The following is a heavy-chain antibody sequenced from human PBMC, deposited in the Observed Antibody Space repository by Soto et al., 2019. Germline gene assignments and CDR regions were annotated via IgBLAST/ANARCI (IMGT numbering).Heavy chain of an antibody. J-gene: IGHJ4*02. V-gene: IGHV3-30-3*01. Sequence: QVQLVESGGGVVQPGRSLRLSCAASGFTFSSYVMHWVRQAPGKGLEWVAVISYDGSNKYYADSVKGRFTISRDNSKNTLYLQMDSLRAEDTVVYYCAREGGGTTNRGYFDYWGQGTLVTVSS. CDR3: AREGGGTTNRGYFDY. CDR2: ISYDGSNK. CDR1: GFTFSSYV. D-gene: IGHD2-8*01.